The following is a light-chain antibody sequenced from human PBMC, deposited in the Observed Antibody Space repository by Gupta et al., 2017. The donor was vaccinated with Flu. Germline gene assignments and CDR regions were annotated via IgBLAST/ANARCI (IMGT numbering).Light chain of an antibody. CDR3: MQPLNSPWT. J-gene: IGKJ1*01. CDR2: LGS. Sequence: DIVMXQSPLSLAVTPGEPASISCRSSQSLLYSNGYNYVNWYLQKPGQSPQLLIHLGSNRASGVPDRFSGSGSGTYFTLKISRVEAEDVGIYFCMQPLNSPWTFGQGTKVEIK. CDR1: QSLLYSNGYNY. V-gene: IGKV2-28*01.